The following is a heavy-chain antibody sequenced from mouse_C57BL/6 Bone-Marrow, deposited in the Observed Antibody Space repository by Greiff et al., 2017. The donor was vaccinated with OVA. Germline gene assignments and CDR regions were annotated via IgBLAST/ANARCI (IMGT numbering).Heavy chain of an antibody. CDR1: GYTFTSYW. Sequence: QVQLQQPGAELVKPGASVKLSCKASGYTFTSYWMQWVKQRPGQGLEWIGEIDPSDSYTNYNQKFKGKATLTVDTSSSTADMQLSSLTSEDSAVYYCARDRHYGRSLYAMDYWGQGTSVTVSS. CDR2: IDPSDSYT. CDR3: ARDRHYGRSLYAMDY. D-gene: IGHD1-1*01. J-gene: IGHJ4*01. V-gene: IGHV1-50*01.